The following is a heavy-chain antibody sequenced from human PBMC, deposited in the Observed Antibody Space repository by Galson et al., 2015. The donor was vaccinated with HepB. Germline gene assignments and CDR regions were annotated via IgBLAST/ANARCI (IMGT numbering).Heavy chain of an antibody. Sequence: SLRLSCAASRFTFSTYVMHWIRQAPGKGLEYVSSISDTGETIYYADSVRGRFAISRDNSRNTASLQMSSLRTEDTAVYHCVGYSTSVTQDDYWGQGTLVTVSS. D-gene: IGHD2-15*01. CDR1: RFTFSTYV. CDR2: ISDTGETI. V-gene: IGHV3-64D*06. J-gene: IGHJ4*02. CDR3: VGYSTSVTQDDY.